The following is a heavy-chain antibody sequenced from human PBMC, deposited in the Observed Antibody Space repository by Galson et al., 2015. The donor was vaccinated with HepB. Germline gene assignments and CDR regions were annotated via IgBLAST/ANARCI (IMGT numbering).Heavy chain of an antibody. V-gene: IGHV3-53*04. CDR3: ARGPRPDTYGDGWHWFDP. CDR1: GFTVSSNY. CDR2: IYRGGAT. J-gene: IGHJ5*02. D-gene: IGHD2-8*01. Sequence: SLRLSCAASGFTVSSNYMSWVRQAPGKGLEWVSVIYRGGATYYADSVKGRFTISRHNSENTLYFQMNYLRVEDTAVYYCARGPRPDTYGDGWHWFDPWGQGTLVTVSS.